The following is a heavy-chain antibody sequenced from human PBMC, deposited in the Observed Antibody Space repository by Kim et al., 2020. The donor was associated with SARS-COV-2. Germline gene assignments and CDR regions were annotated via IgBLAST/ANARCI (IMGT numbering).Heavy chain of an antibody. D-gene: IGHD6-19*01. CDR3: ATDADRKSGWDYYYGRDV. V-gene: IGHV3-48*03. CDR2: ISSSGSTI. Sequence: GGSLRLSCAASGFTFSSYEMNWVRQAPGKGLEWVSSISSSGSTIYYADSVKGRFTISRDNAKNSLYLQMNSLRAEDTAVYYCATDADRKSGWDYYYGRDVWGEGTAVTVSS. J-gene: IGHJ6*04. CDR1: GFTFSSYE.